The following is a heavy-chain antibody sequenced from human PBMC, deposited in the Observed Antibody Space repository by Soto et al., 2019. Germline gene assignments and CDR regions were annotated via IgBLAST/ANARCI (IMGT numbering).Heavy chain of an antibody. Sequence: QVQLVQSGAEVKKPGSSVKVSCKASGGPFNNYTINWMRQAPGQGLEWMGGIIPIFGKEHYAQKFQGRVTXXAXXSTYTAYMELSSLTAEDTAVYYCAKPRAPYYAMDVWGQGTTVTVSS. CDR3: AKPRAPYYAMDV. CDR1: GGPFNNYT. J-gene: IGHJ6*02. CDR2: IIPIFGKE. V-gene: IGHV1-69*12.